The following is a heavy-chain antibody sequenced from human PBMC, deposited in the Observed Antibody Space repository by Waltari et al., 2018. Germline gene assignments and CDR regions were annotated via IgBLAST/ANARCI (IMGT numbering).Heavy chain of an antibody. D-gene: IGHD5-12*01. Sequence: QLQLQESGPGLVKPSETLSLTCTVSGGSLSSSSYFWAWIRQPPGKGLEWLGGIYYGGSTYYNLSLKSRVTISVDRSTNQVSLKLTSVTAADTAVYFCAREVPRNGYIGLIYYYMDVWGKGTTVTVSS. CDR3: AREVPRNGYIGLIYYYMDV. V-gene: IGHV4-39*01. J-gene: IGHJ6*03. CDR1: GGSLSSSSYF. CDR2: IYYGGST.